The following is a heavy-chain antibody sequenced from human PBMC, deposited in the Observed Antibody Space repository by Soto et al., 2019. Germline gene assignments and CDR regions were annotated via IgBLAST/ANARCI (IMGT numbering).Heavy chain of an antibody. CDR2: MNPNSGNT. CDR3: ARGLGYQLLYSYYGMDV. V-gene: IGHV1-8*01. CDR1: GYTFTSYD. D-gene: IGHD2-2*02. Sequence: QVQLVQSGAEVKKPGASVKVSCKASGYTFTSYDINWVRQATGQGLEWMGWMNPNSGNTGYAQKFQGRVTMTRNTSISTAYMELSSLRSEDTAVYFCARGLGYQLLYSYYGMDVWGQGTTVTVSS. J-gene: IGHJ6*02.